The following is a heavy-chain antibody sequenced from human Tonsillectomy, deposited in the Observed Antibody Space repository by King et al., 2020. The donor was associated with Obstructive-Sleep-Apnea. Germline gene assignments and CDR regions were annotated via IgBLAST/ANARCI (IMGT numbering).Heavy chain of an antibody. J-gene: IGHJ4*02. V-gene: IGHV3-11*01. CDR2: ISSSGSNI. CDR1: GFTFSDYY. D-gene: IGHD2-2*01. CDR3: ARRGGDIVVVPAATLWAIDY. Sequence: VQLVESGGGLVKPGGSLRLSCAASGFTFSDYYMSWIRQAPGKGLEWGSYISSSGSNIYYADSVKGRFTISRDNAKNSLYLQMNSLRAEDTAVYYCARRGGDIVVVPAATLWAIDYWGQGTLVTVSS.